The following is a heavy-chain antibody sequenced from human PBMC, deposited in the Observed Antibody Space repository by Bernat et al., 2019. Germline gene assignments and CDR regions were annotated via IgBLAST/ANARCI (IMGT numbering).Heavy chain of an antibody. Sequence: QVQLQESGPGLVRPSQTLSLTCNVSGGSISSGGYYWSWIRQHPGKGLEWIGYIYYSGSTYYNPSLKSRVTISVDTTKNQFSLKLSSVTAAETAVYYCASRTEYYVLTGYRNDFDIWGRGTLVTVSS. CDR3: ASRTEYYVLTGYRNDFDI. V-gene: IGHV4-31*03. J-gene: IGHJ3*02. CDR1: GGSISSGGYY. D-gene: IGHD3-9*01. CDR2: IYYSGST.